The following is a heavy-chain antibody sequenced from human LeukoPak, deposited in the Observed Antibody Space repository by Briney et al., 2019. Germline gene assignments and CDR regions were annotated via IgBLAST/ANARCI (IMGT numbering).Heavy chain of an antibody. CDR3: ARGFYTGSYCFDY. CDR1: GGSISSSSYY. V-gene: IGHV4-39*01. J-gene: IGHJ4*02. CDR2: IYYTGKT. D-gene: IGHD1-26*01. Sequence: PSETLSLTCTVSGGSISSSSYYWGWIRQPPGKGLEWIGSIYYTGKTHYNPSLESRVSISVDMSKNQFSLKLSSVTAADTAVYYCARGFYTGSYCFDYWGQGTLVTVSS.